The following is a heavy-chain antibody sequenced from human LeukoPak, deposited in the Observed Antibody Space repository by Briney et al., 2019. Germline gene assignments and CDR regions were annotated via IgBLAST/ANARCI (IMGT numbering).Heavy chain of an antibody. V-gene: IGHV3-23*01. CDR3: AKGWNWNYYGSTVY. Sequence: GGSLRLSCAASGLTFSSYAMSWVRQAPGNGLEWVSGVSGSGGTTYYADSVKGRFTISRDNSKNTLYLQMNSLRAEDTAIYYCAKGWNWNYYGSTVYWGQGALVTVSS. CDR2: VSGSGGTT. D-gene: IGHD3-10*01. J-gene: IGHJ4*02. CDR1: GLTFSSYA.